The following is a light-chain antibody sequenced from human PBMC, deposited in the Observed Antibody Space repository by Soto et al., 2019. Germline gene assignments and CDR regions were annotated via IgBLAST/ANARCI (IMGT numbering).Light chain of an antibody. V-gene: IGKV1-39*01. CDR1: QNIRTY. J-gene: IGKJ2*01. CDR2: SAS. CDR3: QQGHSTPYT. Sequence: DIQMTQSPYSLSASLGDSVTITCRASQNIRTYLNWYQQKPGRAPKLLIHSASALPSGVPSRFSGSGSGTEFTLSMSGLQPEDFASYYCQQGHSTPYTFVQGTKVEIK.